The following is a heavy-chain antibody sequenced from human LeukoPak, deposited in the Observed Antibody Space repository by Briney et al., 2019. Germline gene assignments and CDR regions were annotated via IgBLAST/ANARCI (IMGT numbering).Heavy chain of an antibody. V-gene: IGHV6-1*01. CDR3: ARDLGNSGWYTFDY. Sequence: SQTLSVTCAISGDSVSSNNGAWNWIRQSPTRGLEWLGRTYYRSKWYNDYAASMKGRITINPDTSKNQFSLQVNSVTPEDTAVYYCARDLGNSGWYTFDYWGQGTLVTVSS. D-gene: IGHD6-19*01. CDR1: GDSVSSNNGA. J-gene: IGHJ4*02. CDR2: TYYRSKWYN.